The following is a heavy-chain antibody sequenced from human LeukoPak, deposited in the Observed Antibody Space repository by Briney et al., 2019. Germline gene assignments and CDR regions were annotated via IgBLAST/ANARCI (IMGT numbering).Heavy chain of an antibody. V-gene: IGHV3-23*01. CDR1: GSTFSSYA. J-gene: IGHJ5*02. CDR3: AKDGPLRLGWFDP. Sequence: GGSLRLSCAASGSTFSSYAMSWVRQAPGKGLEWVSAISGSGGSTYYADSVKGRFTISRDNSRNTLYLQINSLRAEDTAVYYCAKDGPLRLGWFDPWGQGTLVTVSS. D-gene: IGHD3-16*01. CDR2: ISGSGGST.